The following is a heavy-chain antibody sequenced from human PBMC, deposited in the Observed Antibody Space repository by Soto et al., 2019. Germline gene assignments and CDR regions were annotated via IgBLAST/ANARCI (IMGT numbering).Heavy chain of an antibody. Sequence: ASVKVSCKASGYTFTSYGISWVRQAPGQGLEWMGRIKAYNGNTNYAQKLQGRVTITTDTSTSTAYMELRSLRSDDTAVYYCARGSFYDSSQSNYGMDVWGQGTTVTVSS. CDR1: GYTFTSYG. V-gene: IGHV1-18*01. CDR2: IKAYNGNT. CDR3: ARGSFYDSSQSNYGMDV. D-gene: IGHD3-22*01. J-gene: IGHJ6*02.